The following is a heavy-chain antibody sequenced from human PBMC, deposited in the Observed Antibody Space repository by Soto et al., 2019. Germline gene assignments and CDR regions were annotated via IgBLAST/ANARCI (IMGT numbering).Heavy chain of an antibody. Sequence: PGGSLRLSCAASGFTFSSYSMNWVRQAPGKGLEWVSSISSSSSYIYYADSVKGRFTISRDNAKNSLYLQMNSLRAEDTAVYYCARDPSVDTAMGGFDYWGQGXLVTVSS. CDR2: ISSSSSYI. CDR3: ARDPSVDTAMGGFDY. V-gene: IGHV3-21*01. CDR1: GFTFSSYS. J-gene: IGHJ4*02. D-gene: IGHD5-18*01.